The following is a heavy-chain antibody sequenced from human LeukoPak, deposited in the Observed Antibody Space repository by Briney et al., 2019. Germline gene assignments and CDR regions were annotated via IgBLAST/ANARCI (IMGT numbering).Heavy chain of an antibody. J-gene: IGHJ4*02. CDR3: ARGRDGYNYFDY. Sequence: SQTLSLTCAISGDSVSSNSAAWNWITQSPSRGLEWLGRTYYRSKWYTYYAVSVKSRITINPDTSKNQFSLQLNSVTPEDTAVYYCARGRDGYNYFDYWRQGTLVTVSS. D-gene: IGHD5-24*01. CDR2: TYYRSKWYT. CDR1: GDSVSSNSAA. V-gene: IGHV6-1*01.